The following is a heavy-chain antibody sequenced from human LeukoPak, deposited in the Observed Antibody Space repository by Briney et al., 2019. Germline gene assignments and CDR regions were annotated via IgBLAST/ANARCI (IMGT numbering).Heavy chain of an antibody. Sequence: ASVKVSCKASGYTFTGYYMHWVRQAPGQGLEWMGWINPNSGGTNYAQKFQGRVTMTRDTSISTVYMELSSLRSEDTAVYYCARERGLSSQGDAFDIWGQGTMVTVSS. CDR3: ARERGLSSQGDAFDI. J-gene: IGHJ3*02. CDR2: INPNSGGT. V-gene: IGHV1-2*02. CDR1: GYTFTGYY. D-gene: IGHD6-13*01.